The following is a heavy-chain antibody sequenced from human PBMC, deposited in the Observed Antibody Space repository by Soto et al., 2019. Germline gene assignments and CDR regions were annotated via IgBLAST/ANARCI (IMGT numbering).Heavy chain of an antibody. CDR1: GGSISSYY. CDR3: ARTLYSYGPRFDY. D-gene: IGHD5-18*01. Sequence: TSETLSLTCTVSGGSISSYYWSWIRQPPGKGLEWIGYIYYSVSTNYNPSLKSRVTISVDTSKNQFSLKLSSVTAADMAVYYCARTLYSYGPRFDYWGQGTLVTVSS. J-gene: IGHJ4*02. V-gene: IGHV4-59*01. CDR2: IYYSVST.